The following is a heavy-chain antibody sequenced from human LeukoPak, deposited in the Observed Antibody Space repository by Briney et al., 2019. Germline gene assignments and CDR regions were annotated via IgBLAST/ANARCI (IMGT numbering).Heavy chain of an antibody. V-gene: IGHV1-69*13. J-gene: IGHJ1*01. D-gene: IGHD2-2*01. CDR1: GGTFSSYA. Sequence: GASVKVSCKASGGTFSSYAISWVRQAPGQGLEWMGGIIPIFGTANYAQKFQGRVTITADESTSTAYMELSSLRSEDTAVYYCAGVYCSSTSCYFEYFQHWGQGTLVTVSS. CDR3: AGVYCSSTSCYFEYFQH. CDR2: IIPIFGTA.